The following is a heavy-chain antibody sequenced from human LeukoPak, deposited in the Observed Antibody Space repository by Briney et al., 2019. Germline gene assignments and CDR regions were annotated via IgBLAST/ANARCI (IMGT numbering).Heavy chain of an antibody. J-gene: IGHJ4*02. CDR2: ISSSSSYI. CDR1: GFNFSSYA. D-gene: IGHD5-24*01. V-gene: IGHV3-21*01. CDR3: ATGWVRDGYIGY. Sequence: GGSLRLSCAASGFNFSSYAMTWVRQAPGKGLEWVSSISSSSSYIYYADSVKGRFTISRDNAKNSLYLQMNSLRAEDTAVYYCATGWVRDGYIGYWGQGTLVTVSS.